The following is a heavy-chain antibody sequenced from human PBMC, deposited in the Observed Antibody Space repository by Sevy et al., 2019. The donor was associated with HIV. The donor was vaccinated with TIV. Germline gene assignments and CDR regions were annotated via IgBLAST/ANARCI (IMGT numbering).Heavy chain of an antibody. J-gene: IGHJ3*02. Sequence: GGSLRLSCAASGFTFSNAWMSWVRQAPGKGLEWVGRIKSKTDGGTTDYAAPVKGRFTISTDESKNTLYLQMNSLKTEDTAVYYCTTDTGISDYDFWSGRDDTFDNWGQATMVTVSS. V-gene: IGHV3-15*01. CDR1: GFTFSNAW. D-gene: IGHD3-3*01. CDR2: IKSKTDGGTT. CDR3: TTDTGISDYDFWSGRDDTFDN.